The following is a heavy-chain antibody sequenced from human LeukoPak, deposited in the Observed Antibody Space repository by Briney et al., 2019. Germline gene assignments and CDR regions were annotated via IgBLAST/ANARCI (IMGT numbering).Heavy chain of an antibody. CDR3: ARDPPYYDSSGYYYDY. Sequence: GGSLRLSCAASGFSFSTHSLNWVRQAPGKGLEWVSSISGSSLYLYYADSVKGRFTISRDNAKNSLYLQMNSLRAEDTAVYYCARDPPYYDSSGYYYDYWGQGALVTVSS. V-gene: IGHV3-21*01. CDR1: GFSFSTHS. D-gene: IGHD3-22*01. J-gene: IGHJ4*02. CDR2: ISGSSLYL.